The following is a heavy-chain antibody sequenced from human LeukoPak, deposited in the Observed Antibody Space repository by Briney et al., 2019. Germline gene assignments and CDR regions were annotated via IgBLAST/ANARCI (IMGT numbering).Heavy chain of an antibody. CDR3: ARGPVRDYSNY. V-gene: IGHV4-31*03. CDR1: GVSISSGGYY. D-gene: IGHD4-11*01. CDR2: IYYSGST. J-gene: IGHJ4*02. Sequence: PSETLSLTCTVSGVSISSGGYYWSWIRQHPGKGLEWIGYIYYSGSTYYNPSLKSRLTISLDTSNNQCSLKLSSVTAADTAVYYCARGPVRDYSNYWGQGTLVTVSS.